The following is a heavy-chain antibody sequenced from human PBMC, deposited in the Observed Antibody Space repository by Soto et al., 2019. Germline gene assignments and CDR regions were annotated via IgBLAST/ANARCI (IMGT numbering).Heavy chain of an antibody. CDR2: SYHSGST. CDR1: GGSISSGDSS. J-gene: IGHJ4*02. Sequence: SETLSLTCAVSGGSISSGDSSWSWIRQPPGKGLEWIGYSYHSGSTYYNPSLKSRVTVSVDRSKNQVSLRLTSVTAADTAVYYCARDERRSSGRNFAYWGQGTLVPVSS. D-gene: IGHD6-6*01. V-gene: IGHV4-30-2*01. CDR3: ARDERRSSGRNFAY.